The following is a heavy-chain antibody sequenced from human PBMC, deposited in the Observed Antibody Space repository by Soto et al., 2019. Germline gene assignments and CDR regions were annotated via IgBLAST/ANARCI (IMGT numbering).Heavy chain of an antibody. Sequence: SETLSLTCTVSGRSMSGYYWSWIRQPAGERLEWIGRIYTSGTTDFNPSLKGRVTMSVDTSKNQFSLKLASVTAADTALYYCAREDYYDTGYYVVWGQGTQVTVSS. CDR2: IYTSGTT. D-gene: IGHD3-9*01. J-gene: IGHJ4*02. CDR3: AREDYYDTGYYVV. V-gene: IGHV4-4*07. CDR1: GRSMSGYY.